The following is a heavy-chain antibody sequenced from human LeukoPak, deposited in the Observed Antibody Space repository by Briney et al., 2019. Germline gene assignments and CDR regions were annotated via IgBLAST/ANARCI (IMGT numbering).Heavy chain of an antibody. CDR2: ISGSGGST. J-gene: IGHJ4*02. CDR3: AKGPRSSTSCYNY. D-gene: IGHD2-2*02. Sequence: GGSLRLSCAASGFTFSSYAMSWVRQAPGKGLEWVSAISGSGGSTYYADSVKGRFAISRDNSKNTLYLQMNSLRAEDTAVYYCAKGPRSSTSCYNYWGQGTLVTVSS. CDR1: GFTFSSYA. V-gene: IGHV3-23*01.